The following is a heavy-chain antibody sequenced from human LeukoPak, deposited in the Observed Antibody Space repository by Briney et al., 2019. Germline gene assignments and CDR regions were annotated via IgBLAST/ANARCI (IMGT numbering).Heavy chain of an antibody. Sequence: PGGSLRLSCAASGFTFSSYSMNWVRQAPGKGLEWVSSISSSSSYIYYADSVKGRFTISRDNAKNSLYLQMNSLRAEDTAVYYCARKRYFDWLLFYYYMDVWGKGTTVTISS. CDR1: GFTFSSYS. D-gene: IGHD3-9*01. V-gene: IGHV3-21*01. J-gene: IGHJ6*03. CDR3: ARKRYFDWLLFYYYMDV. CDR2: ISSSSSYI.